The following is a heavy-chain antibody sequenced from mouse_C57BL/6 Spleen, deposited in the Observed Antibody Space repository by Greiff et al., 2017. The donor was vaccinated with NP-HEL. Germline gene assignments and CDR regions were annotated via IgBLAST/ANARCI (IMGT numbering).Heavy chain of an antibody. Sequence: QVQLQQSGPGLVAPSQSLSITCTVSGFSLTSYSVHWVRQPPGKGLEWLVVIWSDGSTTYNSALKSRLSISKDNSKSQVFLKMTSLQTDDTAMYYCARQCLYDYQFAYWGQGTLVTVSA. J-gene: IGHJ3*01. CDR1: GFSLTSYS. CDR2: IWSDGST. V-gene: IGHV2-6-1*01. D-gene: IGHD2-4*01. CDR3: ARQCLYDYQFAY.